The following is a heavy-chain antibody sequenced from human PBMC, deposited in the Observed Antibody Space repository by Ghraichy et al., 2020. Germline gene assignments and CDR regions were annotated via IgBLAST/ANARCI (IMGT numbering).Heavy chain of an antibody. D-gene: IGHD2-8*01. V-gene: IGHV3-30*02. CDR1: GFTFSSYG. CDR2: IRYDGSNK. Sequence: GESLNISCAASGFTFSSYGMHWVRQAPGKGLEWVAFIRYDGSNKYYADSVKGRFTISRDNSKNTLYLQMNSLRAEDTAVYYCAKAYPYCTNGVCYIGQTQPDYWGQGTLVTVSS. J-gene: IGHJ4*02. CDR3: AKAYPYCTNGVCYIGQTQPDY.